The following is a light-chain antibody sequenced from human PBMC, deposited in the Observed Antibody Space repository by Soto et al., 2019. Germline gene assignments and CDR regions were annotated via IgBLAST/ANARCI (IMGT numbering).Light chain of an antibody. CDR1: SSDVGGYNY. Sequence: QCVLTQAASLSGSPGQSITISCAGTSSDVGGYNYVSWYQQLPGKAPQLVIYDVTHRPSGVSDRFSGSRSGNTASLTISGLQAEGEADYYCTSFTSGSTPYVLGTGTKVTVL. V-gene: IGLV2-14*03. J-gene: IGLJ1*01. CDR2: DVT. CDR3: TSFTSGSTPYV.